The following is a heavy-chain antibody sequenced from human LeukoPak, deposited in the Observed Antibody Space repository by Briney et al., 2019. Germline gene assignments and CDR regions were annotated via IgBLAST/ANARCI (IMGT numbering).Heavy chain of an antibody. Sequence: GASVKVSCKASGYTFTNYDINWVRQAPGKGLEWMGGFDPEDGETIYAQKFQGRVTMTEDTSTDTAYMELSSLRSEDTAVYYCATNGDYWVGVSWGQGTLVTVSS. CDR1: GYTFTNYD. CDR2: FDPEDGET. CDR3: ATNGDYWVGVS. D-gene: IGHD4-17*01. V-gene: IGHV1-24*01. J-gene: IGHJ5*02.